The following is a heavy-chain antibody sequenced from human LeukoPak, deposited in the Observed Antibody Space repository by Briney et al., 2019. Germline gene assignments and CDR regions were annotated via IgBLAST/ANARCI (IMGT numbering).Heavy chain of an antibody. Sequence: GGSPRLSCAASGFTFNNYAMTWVRQAPGKGLEWVSTIIGSGGNTDYADSVKGRFTISRDNSKDTLSLQVDSLRVEDTAVYYCATFCSGGDCYSFAPWGQGTLVTVSS. J-gene: IGHJ5*02. V-gene: IGHV3-23*01. CDR1: GFTFNNYA. D-gene: IGHD2-15*01. CDR2: IIGSGGNT. CDR3: ATFCSGGDCYSFAP.